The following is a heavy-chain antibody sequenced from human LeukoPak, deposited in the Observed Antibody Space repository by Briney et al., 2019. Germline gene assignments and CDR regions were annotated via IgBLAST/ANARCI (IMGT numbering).Heavy chain of an antibody. D-gene: IGHD1-26*01. CDR2: ISDSGAST. J-gene: IGHJ4*02. Sequence: PGGSLKLSCAASGFTFSNYTMSGLRQAPGKGLEWVSAISDSGASTYYADSVKGRFTISRDNSKNTLFLQMNSLRAEDTAVYYCAKDRVVGSTYYFDYWGQGTLVTVSS. CDR1: GFTFSNYT. CDR3: AKDRVVGSTYYFDY. V-gene: IGHV3-23*01.